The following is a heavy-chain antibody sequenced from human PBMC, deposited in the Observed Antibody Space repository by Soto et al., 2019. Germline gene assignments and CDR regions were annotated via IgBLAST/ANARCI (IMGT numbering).Heavy chain of an antibody. D-gene: IGHD2-2*01. V-gene: IGHV3-7*01. J-gene: IGHJ5*02. Sequence: EVQLVESGGGLVQPGGSLRLSCAASGFTFSNSWMSWVRQAPAKGLEWVATIKQDGSGRYYVDSVKGRFTISRDNAKNSLYLQMDSLGAEDPAVYYCARNFCRRTSCNLPNWFDLWGQGTLVTVSS. CDR2: IKQDGSGR. CDR3: ARNFCRRTSCNLPNWFDL. CDR1: GFTFSNSW.